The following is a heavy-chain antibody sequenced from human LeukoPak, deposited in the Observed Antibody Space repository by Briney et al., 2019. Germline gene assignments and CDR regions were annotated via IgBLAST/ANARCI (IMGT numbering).Heavy chain of an antibody. CDR1: GYTFTSYD. CDR2: MNPDSGNT. J-gene: IGHJ4*02. D-gene: IGHD3-9*01. CDR3: ARGRRLTGYYDFDY. V-gene: IGHV1-8*01. Sequence: ASVKVSCKASGYTFTSYDVNWVRQATGQGLEWMGWMNPDSGNTGYAQKFQGRVTMTRNTSISTAYMELSSLRSEDTAVYYCARGRRLTGYYDFDYWGQGTLVTVSS.